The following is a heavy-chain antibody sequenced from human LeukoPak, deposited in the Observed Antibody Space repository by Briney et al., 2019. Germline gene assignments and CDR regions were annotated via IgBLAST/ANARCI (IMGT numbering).Heavy chain of an antibody. D-gene: IGHD3-22*01. CDR1: GFTFVDYA. J-gene: IGHJ3*02. CDR3: AKDISYGGHDSSAYYAVDAFDI. V-gene: IGHV3-9*01. Sequence: GGSLRPSCAASGFTFVDYAMHWVRQAPGKGLEWVSGIRWNRGSIGYADSVKGRFTISRDNAKNSLYLQMNSLRAEDTALYYCAKDISYGGHDSSAYYAVDAFDIWGQGTMVTVSS. CDR2: IRWNRGSI.